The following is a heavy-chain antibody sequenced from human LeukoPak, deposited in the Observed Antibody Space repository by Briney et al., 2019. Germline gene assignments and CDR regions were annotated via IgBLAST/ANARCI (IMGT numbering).Heavy chain of an antibody. CDR1: GFTFSNYA. Sequence: GGPLRLSCAAAGFTFSNYAMHWVRQALGKGLEWVAVISYDGTNEYYADSVKGRFTISRDNSKNTLYLQMDSLRVEDTAVFYCARNRGATGYYWVDYWGQGTLVSVSS. J-gene: IGHJ4*02. D-gene: IGHD3-22*01. V-gene: IGHV3-30-3*01. CDR2: ISYDGTNE. CDR3: ARNRGATGYYWVDY.